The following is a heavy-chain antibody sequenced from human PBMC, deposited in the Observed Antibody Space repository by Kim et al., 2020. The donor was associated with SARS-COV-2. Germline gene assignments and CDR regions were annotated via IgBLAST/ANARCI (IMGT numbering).Heavy chain of an antibody. Sequence: PSLQSRVTISVDTSKCQFSLKLSSVTAAYAAVYYCARDAYDFWSGYRFDPWGQGTLVTVSS. CDR3: ARDAYDFWSGYRFDP. D-gene: IGHD3-3*01. V-gene: IGHV4-31*02. J-gene: IGHJ5*02.